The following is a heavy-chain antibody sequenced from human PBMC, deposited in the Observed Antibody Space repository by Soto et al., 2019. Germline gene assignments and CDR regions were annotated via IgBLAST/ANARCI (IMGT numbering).Heavy chain of an antibody. CDR1: GYTFTSYG. CDR2: ISASNGNT. CDR3: ARVGGYCSSTSCYRWFDP. V-gene: IGHV1-18*01. Sequence: QVQLVQSGAEVKNSGASVKVSCKASGYTFTSYGFSWVRQAPGQGLEWMGWISASNGNTNYAQKLQGRVTMTTDTSTSTAYMELRSLRSDDTAVYYCARVGGYCSSTSCYRWFDPWGQGTLVTVSS. J-gene: IGHJ5*02. D-gene: IGHD2-2*01.